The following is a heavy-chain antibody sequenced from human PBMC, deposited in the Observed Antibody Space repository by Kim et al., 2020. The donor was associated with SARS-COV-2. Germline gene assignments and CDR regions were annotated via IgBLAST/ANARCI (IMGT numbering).Heavy chain of an antibody. CDR3: ARGGVATIWSY. Sequence: TNVNPSLKSRVTMSVDTSKNQFSLNLTSVTPADTAVYYCARGGVATIWSYWGQGTLVTVSS. D-gene: IGHD5-12*01. CDR2: T. V-gene: IGHV4-59*09. J-gene: IGHJ4*02.